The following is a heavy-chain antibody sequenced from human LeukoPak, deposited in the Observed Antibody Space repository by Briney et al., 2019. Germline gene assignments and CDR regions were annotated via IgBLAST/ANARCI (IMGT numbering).Heavy chain of an antibody. V-gene: IGHV3-21*01. CDR1: GFTFSSYA. Sequence: GGSLRLSCTASGFTFSSYAMNWVRQAPGKGLEWVSFISTSSSYMYYADSVKGRFTISRDNAKNSLYLQMDSLRAEDMAVYYCARSTWSTDAFDIWGQGTMVTVSS. CDR3: ARSTWSTDAFDI. CDR2: ISTSSSYM. D-gene: IGHD1-1*01. J-gene: IGHJ3*02.